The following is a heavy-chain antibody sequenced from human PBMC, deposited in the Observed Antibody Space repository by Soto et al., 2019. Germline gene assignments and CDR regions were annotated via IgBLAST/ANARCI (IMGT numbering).Heavy chain of an antibody. V-gene: IGHV4-59*01. CDR2: IYYSGST. J-gene: IGHJ4*02. CDR1: GGSISSYY. D-gene: IGHD6-19*01. CDR3: AGSTYSSGWFKDY. Sequence: SETLSLTCTVSGGSISSYYWSWIRQPPGKGLEWIGYIYYSGSTNYNPSLKSRVTISVDTSKNQFSLKLSSVTAADTAVYYCAGSTYSSGWFKDYWGQGTLVTVPQ.